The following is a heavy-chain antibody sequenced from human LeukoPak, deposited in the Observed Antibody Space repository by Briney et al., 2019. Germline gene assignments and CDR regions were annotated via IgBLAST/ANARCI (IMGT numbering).Heavy chain of an antibody. CDR2: SNPNSDYT. V-gene: IGHV1-46*01. D-gene: IGHD1-26*01. Sequence: AAVKVSCKASGYTFTSYHMHWVRQAPGQGLEWMGISNPNSDYTNYAEKFQGRVTMTRDTSTSTVYMELSSLRSEDTAVYYCARQGSLEYFQHWGQGTLVTVSS. CDR3: ARQGSLEYFQH. CDR1: GYTFTSYH. J-gene: IGHJ1*01.